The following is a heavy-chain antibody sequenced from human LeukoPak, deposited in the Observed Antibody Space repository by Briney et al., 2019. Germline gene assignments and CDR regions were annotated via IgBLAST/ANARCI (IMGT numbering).Heavy chain of an antibody. V-gene: IGHV3-30*18. CDR1: GFTFSSYG. J-gene: IGHJ3*01. CDR2: ISCDGTNK. Sequence: GRSLRLSCAVSGFTFSSYGMHWVRQAPGKGLEWMAVISCDGTNKYYADSVKGRFTISRDNSKNTLYLQMSSLRADDTATYYCVKTIVTFRRLIRTDAFDFWGQGTLVIVSS. CDR3: VKTIVTFRRLIRTDAFDF. D-gene: IGHD3-16*01.